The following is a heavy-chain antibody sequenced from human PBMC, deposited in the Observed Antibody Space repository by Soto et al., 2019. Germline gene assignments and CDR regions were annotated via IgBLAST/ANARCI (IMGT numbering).Heavy chain of an antibody. CDR1: GGYISSSSYF. Sequence: QLQLQESGPGLVKPSETLSLTCTVSGGYISSSSYFWDWIRQPPGKGLEWIGSIYYSGSTYYNPSLKSRVTVSVDTSKNQFSLKLSSVTAADTAVYYCARHPSDFWFDPWGQGTLVTVSS. CDR2: IYYSGST. J-gene: IGHJ5*02. D-gene: IGHD2-21*02. V-gene: IGHV4-39*01. CDR3: ARHPSDFWFDP.